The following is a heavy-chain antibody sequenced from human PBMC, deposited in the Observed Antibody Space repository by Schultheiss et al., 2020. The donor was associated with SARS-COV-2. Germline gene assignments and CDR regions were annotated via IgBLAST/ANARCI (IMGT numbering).Heavy chain of an antibody. D-gene: IGHD5-24*01. V-gene: IGHV3-30*04. Sequence: GGSLRLSCAASGFTFSSYAMHWVRQAPGKGLEWVAVISYDGSNKYYADSVKGRFTISRDNSKNTLYLQMNSLRAEDTAVYYCAREGDGYNAGAAFDIWGQGTMVTVSS. CDR2: ISYDGSNK. J-gene: IGHJ3*02. CDR3: AREGDGYNAGAAFDI. CDR1: GFTFSSYA.